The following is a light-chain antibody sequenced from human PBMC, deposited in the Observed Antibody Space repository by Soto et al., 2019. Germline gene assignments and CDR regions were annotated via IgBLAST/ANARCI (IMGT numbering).Light chain of an antibody. V-gene: IGLV1-40*01. CDR2: GNS. CDR3: HSYDSSLSGHVV. CDR1: SSNIGAGYD. J-gene: IGLJ2*01. Sequence: QSVLTQPLSVSGAPGQRVTISCTGSSSNIGAGYDVHWYQQLPGTAPKLLIYGNSNRPSGVPDRFSGSKSGTSASLAITGLQAEDEADYYCHSYDSSLSGHVVFGGGTQLTVL.